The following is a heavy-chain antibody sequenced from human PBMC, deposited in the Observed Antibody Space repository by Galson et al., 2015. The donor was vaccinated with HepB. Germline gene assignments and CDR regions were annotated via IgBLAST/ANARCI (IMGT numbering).Heavy chain of an antibody. D-gene: IGHD4-17*01. J-gene: IGHJ3*02. CDR3: AREDDYGDYVSAFDI. Sequence: SLRLSCAASGFTFSSYWMSWVRQAPGKGLEWVANIKQDGSEKYYVDSVKGRFTISRDNAKNSLYLQMNSLRAEDTAVYYCAREDDYGDYVSAFDIWGQGTMVTVSS. CDR1: GFTFSSYW. CDR2: IKQDGSEK. V-gene: IGHV3-7*03.